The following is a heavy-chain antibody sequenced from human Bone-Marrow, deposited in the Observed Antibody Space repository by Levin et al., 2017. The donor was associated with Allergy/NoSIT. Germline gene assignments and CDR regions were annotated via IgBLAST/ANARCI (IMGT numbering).Heavy chain of an antibody. V-gene: IGHV3-23*01. Sequence: LSLTCAASGFTFSSYAMSWVRQAPGKGLEWVSSISGSGTITHYAESVKGRFTISRDISKNMLHLQMNSLRAEDTAIYFCAKEGPAVAGYYFDSWGQGTLVTVSS. D-gene: IGHD6-19*01. CDR2: ISGSGTIT. J-gene: IGHJ4*02. CDR3: AKEGPAVAGYYFDS. CDR1: GFTFSSYA.